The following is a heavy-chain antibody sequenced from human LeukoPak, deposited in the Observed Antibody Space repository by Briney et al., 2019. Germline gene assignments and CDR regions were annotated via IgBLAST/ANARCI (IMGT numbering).Heavy chain of an antibody. CDR2: IRGSDNI. CDR1: GFTFSSYE. J-gene: IGHJ3*02. D-gene: IGHD3-10*02. V-gene: IGHV3-48*03. CDR3: VRDAMFAFDI. Sequence: PGGSLRLSCAASGFTFSSYEMNWVRQAPGKGLEWVSYIRGSDNIYYADSVRGRFTISRDNAKNSLFLQMNSLRDEDTAVYYCVRDAMFAFDIWGQGTVLSLSS.